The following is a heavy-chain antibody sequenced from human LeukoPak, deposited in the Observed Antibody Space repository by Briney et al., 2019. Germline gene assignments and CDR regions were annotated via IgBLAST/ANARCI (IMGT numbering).Heavy chain of an antibody. V-gene: IGHV3-48*02. Sequence: GGSLRLSCAASGFIFSTYDMNWVRQAPGKGLEWVSYISGSSGTIYYADSVKGRFTISRDNAKNSLYLQLNSLRDEDTAVYYCAKDLTGVNYCLDQWGQGTLVTVSS. D-gene: IGHD1-7*01. J-gene: IGHJ4*02. CDR1: GFIFSTYD. CDR2: ISGSSGTI. CDR3: AKDLTGVNYCLDQ.